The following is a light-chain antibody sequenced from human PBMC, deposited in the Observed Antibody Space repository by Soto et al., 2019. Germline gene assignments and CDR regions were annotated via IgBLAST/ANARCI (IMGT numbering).Light chain of an antibody. CDR2: NND. J-gene: IGLJ3*02. V-gene: IGLV1-44*01. CDR3: APWDDSLNGRV. CDR1: GSNIGGNT. Sequence: QPVLTQPPSASGTPGQRVTISCTGSGSNIGGNTVNWYQQLPGTAPKLLIYNNDQRPSGVPDRFPGSKSGTSVSLAISGLQSEDEADYYCAPWDDSLNGRVFGGGTKLTVL.